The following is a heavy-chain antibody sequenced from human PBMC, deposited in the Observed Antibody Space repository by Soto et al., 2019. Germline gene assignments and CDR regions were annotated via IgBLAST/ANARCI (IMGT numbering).Heavy chain of an antibody. V-gene: IGHV1-18*01. CDR2: ISADNGNT. D-gene: IGHD3-10*01. J-gene: IGHJ4*02. CDR1: GYTFTSYG. CDR3: ARDAPPFGE. Sequence: QVQLAQSGAEVKKPGASVKVSCKASGYTFTSYGISWVRQTPGKGIEWMGWISADNGNTNYPQKLQGRVTMTTATSTSTDYPELRRMRSDDTAVYYCARDAPPFGEWGQGPVVTVSS.